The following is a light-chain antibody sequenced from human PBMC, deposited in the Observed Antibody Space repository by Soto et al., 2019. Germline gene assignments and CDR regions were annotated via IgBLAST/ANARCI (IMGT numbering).Light chain of an antibody. CDR3: LQGLRAPLT. V-gene: IGKV1-12*01. Sequence: DIQMTQSPSSVSASLGDRVTITCRASQGIGNWLAWYQQKPGRAPKLLIHVASTLQSGVPSRFRGSGSGTDFTLTISSLQPEDFATYCCLQGLRAPLTFGGGTKVELK. J-gene: IGKJ4*01. CDR2: VAS. CDR1: QGIGNW.